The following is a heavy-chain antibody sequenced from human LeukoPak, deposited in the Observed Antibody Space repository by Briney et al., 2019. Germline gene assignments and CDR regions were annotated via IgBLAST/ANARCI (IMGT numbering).Heavy chain of an antibody. CDR1: GPSISSTIYY. CDR3: ARDTYYYDSSGYPSFDY. J-gene: IGHJ4*02. Sequence: SETLSLTSTVSGPSISSTIYYWGWIRQPPGKGLEWIGSMHSSGSTYYNPSLKSRVTISIDMSKNQFSLKLSSVTAADTAVYYCARDTYYYDSSGYPSFDYWGQGTLVTVSS. CDR2: MHSSGST. D-gene: IGHD3-22*01. V-gene: IGHV4-39*07.